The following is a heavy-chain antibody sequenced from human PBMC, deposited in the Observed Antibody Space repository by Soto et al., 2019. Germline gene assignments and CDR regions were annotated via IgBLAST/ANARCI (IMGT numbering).Heavy chain of an antibody. Sequence: GGSLRLSCAASGFTFSSYWMSWVRQAPGKGLEWVANIKQDGSEKYYVDSVKGRFTISRDNAKNSLYLQMNSLRAEDTAVYYCARDNLAFQGAFDLWGQGTLVTVSS. CDR3: ARDNLAFQGAFDL. V-gene: IGHV3-7*01. D-gene: IGHD3-16*01. J-gene: IGHJ4*02. CDR1: GFTFSSYW. CDR2: IKQDGSEK.